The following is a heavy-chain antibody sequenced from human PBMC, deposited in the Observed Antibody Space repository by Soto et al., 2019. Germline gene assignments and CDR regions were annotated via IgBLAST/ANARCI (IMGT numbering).Heavy chain of an antibody. CDR1: GGSISSYY. CDR2: IYYSGST. Sequence: PSETLSVTCTVSGGSISSYYWSWSRQPPWKGLEWIGYIYYSGSTNYNPSLKSRVTISVDTSKNQFSLKLSSVTAADTAVYYCARALAAMVTTVDYWGQGTLVTVST. CDR3: ARALAAMVTTVDY. V-gene: IGHV4-59*01. D-gene: IGHD5-18*01. J-gene: IGHJ4*02.